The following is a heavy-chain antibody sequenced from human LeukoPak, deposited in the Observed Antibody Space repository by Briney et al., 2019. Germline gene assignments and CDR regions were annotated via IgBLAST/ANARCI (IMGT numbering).Heavy chain of an antibody. CDR2: ISPNSGGT. J-gene: IGHJ4*02. D-gene: IGHD3-9*01. Sequence: GASVKVSCKASGYTFTGYYMHWVRQAPGQGLEWMGWISPNSGGTNYAQKFQGRVTMTRDTSISTAYMELSRLRSDDTAVYYCARGSLVLRYFDWSPPGAYWGQGTLVTVSS. CDR1: GYTFTGYY. V-gene: IGHV1-2*02. CDR3: ARGSLVLRYFDWSPPGAY.